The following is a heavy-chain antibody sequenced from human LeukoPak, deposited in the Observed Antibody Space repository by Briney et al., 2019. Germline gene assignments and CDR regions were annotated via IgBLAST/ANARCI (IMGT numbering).Heavy chain of an antibody. V-gene: IGHV1-2*02. J-gene: IGHJ4*02. D-gene: IGHD6-19*01. CDR2: INPNSGGT. CDR1: GYTFTGYY. Sequence: ASVKVSCKASGYTFTGYYMHWVRQAPGQGLEWMGWINPNSGGTNYAQKFQGRVTMTRDTSISTAYMELSRLRSDDTAVYYCARDCRRWVVPFDYWGQGTLVTVSS. CDR3: ARDCRRWVVPFDY.